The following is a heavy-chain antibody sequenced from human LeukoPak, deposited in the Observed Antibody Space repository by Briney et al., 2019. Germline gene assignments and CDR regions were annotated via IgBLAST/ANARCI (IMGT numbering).Heavy chain of an antibody. V-gene: IGHV1-18*01. CDR2: VSAYNGNT. Sequence: ASVKVSCSVSGYTFTSYGISWVRQAPGQGLEWMGWVSAYNGNTKYAQNLQGRVTMTRDTSTNTAYMELRSLRADDTAVYYCARDLAYSHIPEKPFDHWGQGTLVSDSS. J-gene: IGHJ4*02. CDR3: ARDLAYSHIPEKPFDH. CDR1: GYTFTSYG. D-gene: IGHD5-18*01.